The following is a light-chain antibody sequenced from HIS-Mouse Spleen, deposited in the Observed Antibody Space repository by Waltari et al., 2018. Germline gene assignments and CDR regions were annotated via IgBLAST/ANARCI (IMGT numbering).Light chain of an antibody. CDR2: DVS. CDR1: TIDVGGYHY. Sequence: QSALTQPASVSVSPGQSITISCTGTTIDVGGYHYVSWYQQHPGKAPKLMIYDVSHRPSGVSNRFSGSKSGNTASLTISGLQAEDEADYYCSSYTSSSTLVFGGGTKLTVL. V-gene: IGLV2-14*03. J-gene: IGLJ2*01. CDR3: SSYTSSSTLV.